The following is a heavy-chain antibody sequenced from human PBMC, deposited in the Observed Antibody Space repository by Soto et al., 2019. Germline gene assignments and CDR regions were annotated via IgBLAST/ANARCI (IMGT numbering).Heavy chain of an antibody. V-gene: IGHV2-5*02. CDR2: IYWDDDK. CDR1: RFKKKKSRVG. Sequence: TYTFSRFKKKKSRVGVGWIRQPPGKALEWLALIYWDDDKRYSPSLNSRLTITKDTSKNQVVLTMTNMDPVDTATYYCAHRQGRGRGYYGMDVWCQGT. D-gene: IGHD3-10*01. CDR3: AHRQGRGRGYYGMDV. J-gene: IGHJ6*02.